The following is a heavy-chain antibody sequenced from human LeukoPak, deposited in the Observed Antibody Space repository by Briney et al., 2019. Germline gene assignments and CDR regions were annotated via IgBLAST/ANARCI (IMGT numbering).Heavy chain of an antibody. J-gene: IGHJ4*02. V-gene: IGHV3-21*01. CDR1: GFTFSSYS. CDR2: ISSSSSYI. Sequence: PGGSLRLSCAASGFTFSSYSMNWVRQAPGKGLEWVSSISSSSSYIYYADSVKGRFTISRDNAKNSLYLQMNSLRAEDTAVYYCASGGVPAAKVDYWGQGTLVTVSS. CDR3: ASGGVPAAKVDY. D-gene: IGHD2-2*01.